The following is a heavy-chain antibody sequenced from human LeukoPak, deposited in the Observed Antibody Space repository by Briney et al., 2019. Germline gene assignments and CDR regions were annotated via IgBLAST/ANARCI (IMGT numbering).Heavy chain of an antibody. V-gene: IGHV3-53*05. CDR2: IQSGGTT. J-gene: IGHJ4*02. CDR1: VLTDSTTY. CDR3: GRITR. Sequence: GGSLRLSCAASVLTDSTTYMTWVRQAPGKGLEWVSVIQSGGTTNYADSVKGRFTISRDNSKNTVFLQMNSLRPEDTAVYYCGRITRWGQGTLVTVSS.